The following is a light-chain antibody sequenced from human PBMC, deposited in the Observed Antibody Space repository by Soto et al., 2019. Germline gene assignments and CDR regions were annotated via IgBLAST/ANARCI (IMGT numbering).Light chain of an antibody. CDR3: QQTFSATWT. V-gene: IGKV1-39*01. J-gene: IGKJ1*01. Sequence: DIQMTQSPTSLSASVGDRVTITCRASQSITTFLNWYQQRPGKAPELLIFGASRLQSGVPSRFSGGGSGTDFTLTISSLQPEDFASYNCQQTFSATWTFGQGTKVDIK. CDR2: GAS. CDR1: QSITTF.